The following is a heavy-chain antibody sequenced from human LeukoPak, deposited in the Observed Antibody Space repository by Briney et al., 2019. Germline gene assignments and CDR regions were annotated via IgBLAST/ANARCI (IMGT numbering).Heavy chain of an antibody. CDR1: GFTFTTYW. CDR2: INTDGSSA. CDR3: ARGDCAFDI. D-gene: IGHD2-21*01. J-gene: IGHJ3*02. Sequence: PGGSLRLSCAASGFTFTTYWMHWVRQAPGKGLVWVSRINTDGSSASYADSVKGRFTISRDTAKNTLYLQMNSLRAEDTAVYYCARGDCAFDIWGQGTMVTVSS. V-gene: IGHV3-74*01.